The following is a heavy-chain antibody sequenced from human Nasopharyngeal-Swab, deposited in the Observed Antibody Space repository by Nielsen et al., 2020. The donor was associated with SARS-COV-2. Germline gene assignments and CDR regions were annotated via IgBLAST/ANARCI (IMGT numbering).Heavy chain of an antibody. Sequence: SETLSLTCTVSGGSISSSSYYWGWIRQPPGKGLEWIGTIYYSGSTYYNPSLKSRVTISVDTSKNQFSLKLSSVTAADTAVYYCARGRSGGWYVYYFDYWGQGTLVTVSS. D-gene: IGHD6-19*01. V-gene: IGHV4-39*01. J-gene: IGHJ4*02. CDR3: ARGRSGGWYVYYFDY. CDR2: IYYSGST. CDR1: GGSISSSSYY.